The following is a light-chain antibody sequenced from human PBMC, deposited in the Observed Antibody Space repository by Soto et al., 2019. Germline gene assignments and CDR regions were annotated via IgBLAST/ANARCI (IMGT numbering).Light chain of an antibody. V-gene: IGLV2-14*01. J-gene: IGLJ7*01. CDR3: SSYVSGNTVL. CDR2: EVT. CDR1: SSDVGAYDQ. Sequence: QSALTQPASVSGSPGQSITISCTGTSSDVGAYDQVCWYQQHPGRVPKLLIYEVTNRPSGVSNRFSGSKSGNTASLTISGLQAEDEADYYCSSYVSGNTVLFGGGAQLTVL.